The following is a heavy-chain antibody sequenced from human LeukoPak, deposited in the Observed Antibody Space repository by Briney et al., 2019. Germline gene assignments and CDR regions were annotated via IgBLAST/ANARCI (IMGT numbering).Heavy chain of an antibody. CDR2: VYSGGST. CDR1: GFTVSSNY. CDR3: ARVRQQLLFYYYGMDV. D-gene: IGHD6-13*01. Sequence: GGSLRLSCAASGFTVSSNYMSWVRQAPGKGLEWVSVVYSGGSTYYADSVTGRFTISRDNSKNTLYLQMNRLRGEDTAVYYCARVRQQLLFYYYGMDVWGQGTTVTVSS. J-gene: IGHJ6*02. V-gene: IGHV3-53*01.